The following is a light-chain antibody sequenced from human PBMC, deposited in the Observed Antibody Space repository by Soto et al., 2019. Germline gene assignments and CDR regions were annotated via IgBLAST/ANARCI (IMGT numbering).Light chain of an antibody. V-gene: IGLV2-14*01. CDR1: ISDIGSHNY. Sequence: QSVLAQPASASGSPGASITVSCSGSISDIGSHNYVSWYRQYPGEAPRLLIYEVHYRPSGVSSRFSGSKSGNTASLTISGLQAADEADYYCASYLNTSPLEVFGTGTKVTVL. CDR2: EVH. CDR3: ASYLNTSPLEV. J-gene: IGLJ1*01.